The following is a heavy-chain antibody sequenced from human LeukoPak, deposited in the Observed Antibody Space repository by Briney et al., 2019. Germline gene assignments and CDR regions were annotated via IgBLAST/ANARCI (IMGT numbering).Heavy chain of an antibody. D-gene: IGHD2-2*01. J-gene: IGHJ4*02. V-gene: IGHV3-66*01. CDR3: ARGEGASISRRYFDY. CDR1: GFIVSSTY. Sequence: TGGSLRLSCAASGFIVSSTYLNWVRQAPGKGLEWVSFINAVGSTYYADSVRGRFTISRDNSKNTVDLRMNSLRADDTAVYCCARGEGASISRRYFDYWGQGALVIVSS. CDR2: INAVGST.